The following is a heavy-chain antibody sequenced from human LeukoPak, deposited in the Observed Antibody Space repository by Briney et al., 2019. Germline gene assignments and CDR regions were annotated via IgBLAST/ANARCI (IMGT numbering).Heavy chain of an antibody. CDR1: GFNFGGFA. CDR2: VYAASTPA. D-gene: IGHD3-16*01. J-gene: IGHJ4*02. Sequence: GGSLRLSCTASGFNFGGFAMAWVRQAPGRGLDWVSGVYAASTPAKYPDSVKGRFTVSRDNSKNTLYLQMNNLRVEDTAVYYCAKDLTFGDGRWEFDVWGQGTLVTVSS. CDR3: AKDLTFGDGRWEFDV. V-gene: IGHV3-23*03.